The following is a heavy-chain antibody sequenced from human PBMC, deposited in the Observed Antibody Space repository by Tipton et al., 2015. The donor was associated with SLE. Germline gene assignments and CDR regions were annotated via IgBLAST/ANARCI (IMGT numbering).Heavy chain of an antibody. J-gene: IGHJ3*02. Sequence: TLSLTCTVSGGSISSGSYYWSWIRQPAGKGLEWIGRIYNSGSTNYNPSLKSRVTKSVDTSKNQFSLKLSSVTAADTAVYYCARGLVRFFEWSLRGSDAFDIWGQGTMFTVSS. CDR3: ARGLVRFFEWSLRGSDAFDI. CDR2: IYNSGST. V-gene: IGHV4-61*02. D-gene: IGHD3-3*01. CDR1: GGSISSGSYY.